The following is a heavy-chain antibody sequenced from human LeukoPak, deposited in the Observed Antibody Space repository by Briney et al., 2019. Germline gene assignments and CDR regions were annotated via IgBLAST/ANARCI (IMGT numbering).Heavy chain of an antibody. J-gene: IGHJ4*02. D-gene: IGHD2-15*01. CDR2: INRDGRST. CDR1: GFTFSSYW. Sequence: PGGSLRLSCAASGFTFSSYWMHWVRQGPGKGLVWVSRINRDGRSTSYGESVEGRFTISRDNAKNTLSLQMNSLRAEDTAVYYCAKPDTETDIVVVVAAPPPFDYWGQGTLVTVSS. CDR3: AKPDTETDIVVVVAAPPPFDY. V-gene: IGHV3-74*01.